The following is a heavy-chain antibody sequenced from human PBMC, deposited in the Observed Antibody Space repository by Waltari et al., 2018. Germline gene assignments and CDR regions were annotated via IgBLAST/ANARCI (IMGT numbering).Heavy chain of an antibody. V-gene: IGHV4-39*07. Sequence: QLQLQESGPGLVKPSETLSLTCTVSGGSISSSSYYWGWIRQPPGKGLEWIGSIYYSGSTYYNPSLKSRVTISVDTSKNQFSLKLSSVTAADTAVYYCARERVGATQVHWFDPWGQGTLVTVSS. CDR2: IYYSGST. CDR1: GGSISSSSYY. D-gene: IGHD1-26*01. CDR3: ARERVGATQVHWFDP. J-gene: IGHJ5*02.